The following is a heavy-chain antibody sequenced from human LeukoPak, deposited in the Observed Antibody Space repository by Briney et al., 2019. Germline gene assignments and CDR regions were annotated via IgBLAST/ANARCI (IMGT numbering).Heavy chain of an antibody. CDR1: GFTFRNYW. J-gene: IGHJ4*02. D-gene: IGHD2-15*01. CDR2: MSGRGVST. Sequence: GGSLRLSCAASGFTFRNYWMSWVRQAPGKGLEWVSGMSGRGVSTYYADSVKGRFTISSDNSKNTLYLQMNSLRAEDTAIYYCAKDCNGGNCYIDYWGQGTLVTVAS. V-gene: IGHV3-23*01. CDR3: AKDCNGGNCYIDY.